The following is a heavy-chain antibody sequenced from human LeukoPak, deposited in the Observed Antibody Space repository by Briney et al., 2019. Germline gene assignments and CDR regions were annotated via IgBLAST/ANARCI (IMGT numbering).Heavy chain of an antibody. CDR3: ARGTGDY. Sequence: PGGSLRLSCAASGFNFSGFSMNWARQAPGKGLEWVAYITTTRTTTFYADSVKGRFTVSRDNAKNALYLQLRSLSAEDTDVHYCARGTGDYWGQGTLVAVSS. CDR1: GFNFSGFS. CDR2: ITTTRTTT. V-gene: IGHV3-48*01. J-gene: IGHJ4*02.